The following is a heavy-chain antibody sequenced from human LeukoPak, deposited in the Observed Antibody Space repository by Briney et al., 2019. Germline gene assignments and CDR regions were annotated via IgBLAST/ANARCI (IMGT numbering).Heavy chain of an antibody. D-gene: IGHD2-15*01. CDR3: AKDLSFGWYYFDY. J-gene: IGHJ4*02. Sequence: GGSLRLSRAASGFTFSSYAMSLVRQAPGKGLEWVSAISGSGGSTYYADSVKGRFTISRDNSKNTLYLQMNSLRAEDTAVYYCAKDLSFGWYYFDYWGQGTLVTVSS. V-gene: IGHV3-23*01. CDR2: ISGSGGST. CDR1: GFTFSSYA.